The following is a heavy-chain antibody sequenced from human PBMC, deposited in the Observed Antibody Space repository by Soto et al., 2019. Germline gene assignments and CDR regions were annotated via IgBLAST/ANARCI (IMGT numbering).Heavy chain of an antibody. CDR3: ARVSSGYSVAFDY. J-gene: IGHJ4*02. V-gene: IGHV4-61*01. CDR1: GGSVSSGSYY. D-gene: IGHD3-22*01. CDR2: IYYSGST. Sequence: PSETLSLTCTVSGGSVSSGSYYWSWIRQPPGKGLEWIGYIYYSGSTNYNPSLKSRVTISVDTSKNQFSLKLSSVTAADTAVYYCARVSSGYSVAFDYWGQGTLVTVSS.